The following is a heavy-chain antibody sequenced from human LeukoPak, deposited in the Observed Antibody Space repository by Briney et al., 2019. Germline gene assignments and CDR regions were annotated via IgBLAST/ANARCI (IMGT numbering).Heavy chain of an antibody. D-gene: IGHD6-13*01. CDR1: GFSFSSYD. J-gene: IGHJ4*02. CDR2: IGNSGATT. CDR3: AKDTIPQLVATDS. Sequence: GGSLRLCCAASGFSFSSYDMTWVRQAPGKGLEWVSTIGNSGATTFYADSVKGRFTISRDNSENTLCLQMNSLRVEDTAVYYCAKDTIPQLVATDSWGQGTLVTVSP. V-gene: IGHV3-23*01.